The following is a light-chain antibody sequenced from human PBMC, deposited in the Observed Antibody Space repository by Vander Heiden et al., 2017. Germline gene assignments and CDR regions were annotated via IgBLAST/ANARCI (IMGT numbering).Light chain of an antibody. CDR2: AAS. V-gene: IGKV1-39*01. CDR1: QSITIY. J-gene: IGKJ2*02. Sequence: DIQMTQSPSSLSASVGDRVTITCRASQSITIYLNWYQQRPGKAPKLLISAASSLESGVPSRFSGSGSGTDFALIISSLQPEDLATYYCQQTYSGPRTFGQGTKVEI. CDR3: QQTYSGPRT.